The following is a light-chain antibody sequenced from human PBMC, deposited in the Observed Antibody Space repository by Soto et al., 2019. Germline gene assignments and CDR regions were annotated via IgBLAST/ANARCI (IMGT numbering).Light chain of an antibody. CDR3: SSYTSSSTLV. CDR1: SSDVGGYDY. V-gene: IGLV2-14*03. CDR2: DVS. J-gene: IGLJ1*01. Sequence: QSALTQPASVSGSPGQSITISCTGTSSDVGGYDYVSWYQHHPGKAPKLMIYDVSNRPSGVSNRFSGSKSGNTASLTISGLQAEDEADYHCSSYTSSSTLVFGTGTKVTVL.